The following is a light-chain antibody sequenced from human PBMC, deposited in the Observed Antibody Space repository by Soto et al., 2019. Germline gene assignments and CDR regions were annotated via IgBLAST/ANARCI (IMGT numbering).Light chain of an antibody. CDR1: QSLLNRNGQNC. Sequence: DIVMTQSPLSLPVTPGAPASISCRSSQSLLNRNGQNCLDWYLQKPGQSPQLLIHMGFIRASGVPDRFSGSGSGTYFTLTISRVEAEDVGVYYCMQALESPPTFGGGTKVEIK. CDR2: MGF. J-gene: IGKJ4*01. CDR3: MQALESPPT. V-gene: IGKV2-28*01.